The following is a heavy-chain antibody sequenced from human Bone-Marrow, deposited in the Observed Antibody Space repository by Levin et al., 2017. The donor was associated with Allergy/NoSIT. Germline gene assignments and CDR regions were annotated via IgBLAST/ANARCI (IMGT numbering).Heavy chain of an antibody. CDR3: ARDRVSSYGDYDYYYYGMDV. CDR1: GFTFSSYA. Sequence: GESLKISCAASGFTFSSYAMHWVRQAPGKGLEWVAVISYDGSNKYYADSVKGRFTISRDNSKNTLYLQMNSLRAEDTAVYYCARDRVSSYGDYDYYYYGMDVWGQGTTVTVSS. J-gene: IGHJ6*02. CDR2: ISYDGSNK. D-gene: IGHD4-17*01. V-gene: IGHV3-30*04.